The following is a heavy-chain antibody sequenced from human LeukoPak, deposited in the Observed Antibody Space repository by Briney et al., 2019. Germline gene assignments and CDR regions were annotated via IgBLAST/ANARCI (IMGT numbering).Heavy chain of an antibody. CDR3: ARSLGYCSAGSCFPFDY. D-gene: IGHD2-15*01. Sequence: PGGSLRLSCAASGFTFRSYWMSWVRQAPGKGLEWVANIKQDGSDKYYVDSVKGRFTISRDNAKNSLYLQMNSLRAEDTAVYYCARSLGYCSAGSCFPFDYWGQGTLVTVSS. J-gene: IGHJ4*02. CDR2: IKQDGSDK. CDR1: GFTFRSYW. V-gene: IGHV3-7*05.